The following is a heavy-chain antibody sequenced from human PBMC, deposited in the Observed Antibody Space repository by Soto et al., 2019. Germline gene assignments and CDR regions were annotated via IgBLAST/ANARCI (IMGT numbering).Heavy chain of an antibody. J-gene: IGHJ6*03. D-gene: IGHD2-15*01. CDR3: ARNPGYCSGGSCHVYYYYYYYMDV. CDR1: GFTFSSYS. CDR2: ISSSSSYI. V-gene: IGHV3-21*01. Sequence: GESLKISCAASGFTFSSYSMNWVRQAPGKGLEWVSSISSSSSYIYYADSVKGRFTISRDNAKNSLYLQMNSLRAEDTAVYYCARNPGYCSGGSCHVYYYYYYYMDVWGKGTTVTVSS.